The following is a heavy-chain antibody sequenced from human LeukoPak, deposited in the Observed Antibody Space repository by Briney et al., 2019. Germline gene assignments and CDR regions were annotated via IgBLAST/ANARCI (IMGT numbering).Heavy chain of an antibody. Sequence: ASVKVSCKASGYTFTSYGISWVRQAPGQGLEWMGWISAYIGNTNYAQKLQGRVTMTTDTSTSTAYMELRSLRSDDTAVYYCARGGLAGYCTNGVCYRYNWFDPWGQGTLVTVSS. D-gene: IGHD2-8*01. CDR1: GYTFTSYG. V-gene: IGHV1-18*01. J-gene: IGHJ5*02. CDR2: ISAYIGNT. CDR3: ARGGLAGYCTNGVCYRYNWFDP.